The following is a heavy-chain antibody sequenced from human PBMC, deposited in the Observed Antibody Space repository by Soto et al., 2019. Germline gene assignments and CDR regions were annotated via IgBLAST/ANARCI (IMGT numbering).Heavy chain of an antibody. V-gene: IGHV3-30*18. CDR3: AKGLDIVATTPNFDY. CDR2: ISYDGSNK. J-gene: IGHJ4*02. Sequence: QVQLVESGGGVVQPGRSLRLSCAASGITFSSYGMHWVRQAPGKGLEWVTVISYDGSNKYYADSVKGRFTISRDNSKNSLYLQINSLRAEDTAVFYCAKGLDIVATTPNFDYWGQGTLGTVSS. CDR1: GITFSSYG. D-gene: IGHD5-12*01.